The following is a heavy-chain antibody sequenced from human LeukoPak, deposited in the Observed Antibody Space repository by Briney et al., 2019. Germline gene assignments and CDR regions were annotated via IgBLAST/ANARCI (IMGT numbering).Heavy chain of an antibody. V-gene: IGHV1-18*01. J-gene: IGHJ4*02. CDR2: ISADNGNT. D-gene: IGHD2-2*01. CDR3: ARERRTIVVVPGYFDH. Sequence: GASVKVSCKASGYTFTSYGISWVRQAPGQGLEWMGWISADNGNTNYAQKVHGRLTMTTDTSTSTAYMELKSLRSDDTAVYYCARERRTIVVVPGYFDHWGQGTLVTVSS. CDR1: GYTFTSYG.